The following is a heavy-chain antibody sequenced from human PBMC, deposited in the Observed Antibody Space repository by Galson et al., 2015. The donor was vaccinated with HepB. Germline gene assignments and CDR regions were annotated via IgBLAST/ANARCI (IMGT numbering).Heavy chain of an antibody. J-gene: IGHJ4*02. CDR3: AKDRADYYDSSGPFDY. CDR2: ISYDGSNK. CDR1: GFTFSSYG. D-gene: IGHD3-22*01. V-gene: IGHV3-30*18. Sequence: SLRLSCAASGFTFSSYGMHWVRQAPGKGLEWVAVISYDGSNKYYADSVKGRFTISRDNSKNTLYLQMNSLRAEDTAVYYCAKDRADYYDSSGPFDYWGQGTLVTVSS.